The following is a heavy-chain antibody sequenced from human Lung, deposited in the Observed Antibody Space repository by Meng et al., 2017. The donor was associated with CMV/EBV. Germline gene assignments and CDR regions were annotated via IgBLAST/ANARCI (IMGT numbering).Heavy chain of an antibody. D-gene: IGHD3-3*01. Sequence: GESLKISCAASGFTFSSYAMSWVRQAPGKGLEWVSAISGSGGSTYYADSVKGRFTISRDNSKNTLYLQMNSLRAEDTAVYYCAKDLGGETDFWSGYLYYYYYYGMDVWGQGTTVTGSS. V-gene: IGHV3-23*01. J-gene: IGHJ6*02. CDR1: GFTFSSYA. CDR2: ISGSGGST. CDR3: AKDLGGETDFWSGYLYYYYYYGMDV.